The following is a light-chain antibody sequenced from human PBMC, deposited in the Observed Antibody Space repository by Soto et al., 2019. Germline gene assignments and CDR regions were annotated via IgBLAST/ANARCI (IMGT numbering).Light chain of an antibody. J-gene: IGKJ1*01. Sequence: SLSTTTLSLSPGERATRACRASQSISSCLAWYQQKPGQAPRLLIYDASNRATGIPARFSGSGSGTDFTLTISSLQPEDFTVYYCQQCTNWPKTFGQGTKVDIK. CDR3: QQCTNWPKT. CDR1: QSISSC. CDR2: DAS. V-gene: IGKV3-11*01.